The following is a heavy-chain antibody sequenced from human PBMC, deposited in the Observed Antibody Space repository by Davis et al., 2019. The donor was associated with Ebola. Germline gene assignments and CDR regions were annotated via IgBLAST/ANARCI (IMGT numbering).Heavy chain of an antibody. CDR3: ARDREGGSYDWFDP. CDR1: GGTFSSYA. CDR2: IIPVFGIP. V-gene: IGHV1-69*13. Sequence: SVKVSCKASGGTFSSYAISWVRQAPGQGLDWMGGIIPVFGIPKYAQKFQGRVTITADESTSTAYMELSSLRSEDTAVYYCARDREGGSYDWFDPWGQGTLVTVSS. D-gene: IGHD1-26*01. J-gene: IGHJ5*02.